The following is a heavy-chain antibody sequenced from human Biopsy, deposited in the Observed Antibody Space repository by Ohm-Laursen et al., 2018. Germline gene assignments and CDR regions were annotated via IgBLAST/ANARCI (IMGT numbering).Heavy chain of an antibody. CDR3: ARNTGWYGDLYYFDY. V-gene: IGHV1-46*01. CDR1: GYSFTSYY. CDR2: INPSGSTT. D-gene: IGHD6-19*01. J-gene: IGHJ4*01. Sequence: GASVKVSCKASGYSFTSYYMHWVRQAPGQGLEWMGMINPSGSTTSYPQIFQGRVTMTRDTSKSTVYMELSSLRSADTAVYFCARNTGWYGDLYYFDYWGHGTLVTVSS.